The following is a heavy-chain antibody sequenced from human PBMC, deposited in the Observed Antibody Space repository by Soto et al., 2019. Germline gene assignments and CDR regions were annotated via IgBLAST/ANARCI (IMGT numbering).Heavy chain of an antibody. J-gene: IGHJ4*02. D-gene: IGHD3-22*01. CDR2: IIPIFGTA. CDR1: GGTFSSYA. Sequence: QVQLVQSGAEVKKPGSSVKVSCKASGGTFSSYAISWVRQAPGQGLEWMGGIIPIFGTADYAQKFQGRVTIPADESTSTGNMELSSLRSEDTAVYYCASHYDSSGYYYRGLDYWGQGPLVTVSS. CDR3: ASHYDSSGYYYRGLDY. V-gene: IGHV1-69*12.